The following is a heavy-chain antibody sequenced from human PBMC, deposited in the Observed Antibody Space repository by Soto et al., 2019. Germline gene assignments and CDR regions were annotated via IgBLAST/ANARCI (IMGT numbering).Heavy chain of an antibody. CDR2: ITGSCGGT. CDR3: ARETYRGFYFDY. D-gene: IGHD4-4*01. V-gene: IGHV3-23*01. CDR1: GFTFSIYA. J-gene: IGHJ4*02. Sequence: GGSLRLSCEASGFTFSIYAMTWVRQAPGKGLEGVSYITGSCGGTYYADSVKGRFTSFRDNSKNTLFLQMNSLRAEDTALYYCARETYRGFYFDYWGQGTLVTVSS.